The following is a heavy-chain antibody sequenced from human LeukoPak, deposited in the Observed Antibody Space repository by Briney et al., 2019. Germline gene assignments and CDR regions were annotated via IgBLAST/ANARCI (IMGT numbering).Heavy chain of an antibody. CDR2: INHSGST. Sequence: PSETLSLTCAVYGGSLSGYYWSWIRQPPGKGLEWIGEINHSGSTNYNPSLKSRVTISVDTSKNQFSLKLSSVTAADTAVYYCARGDGEAFDIWAKGQWSPSLQ. V-gene: IGHV4-34*01. CDR3: ARGDGEAFDI. J-gene: IGHJ3*02. CDR1: GGSLSGYY. D-gene: IGHD3-10*01.